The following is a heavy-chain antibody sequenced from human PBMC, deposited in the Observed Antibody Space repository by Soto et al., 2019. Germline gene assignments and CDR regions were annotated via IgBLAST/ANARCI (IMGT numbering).Heavy chain of an antibody. V-gene: IGHV3-48*03. CDR2: ISSSGSTI. D-gene: IGHD4-4*01. J-gene: IGHJ6*02. CDR1: GFTFSIYE. Sequence: GGSLRLSCAASGFTFSIYEMNWVRDAPGKGLEWVSYISSSGSTIYYADSVKGRFTISRGNAKNSLYLQMNSLRAEDTAVYYCAGGDYSKNRYYGMDVWGQGTTVTVSS. CDR3: AGGDYSKNRYYGMDV.